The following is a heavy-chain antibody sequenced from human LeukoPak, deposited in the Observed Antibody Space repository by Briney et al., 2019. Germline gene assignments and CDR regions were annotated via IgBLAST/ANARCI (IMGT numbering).Heavy chain of an antibody. Sequence: GGPLRLSCAASGFIFSSYGMHWVRQAPGKGVEGVAFIRYDGSNKYYEDSVKGRFTISRDNSKNTLYLQMNSLRAEDTAVYYCAKEHRRCSGGSCYPNNDYWGQGTLVTVSS. V-gene: IGHV3-30*02. CDR3: AKEHRRCSGGSCYPNNDY. CDR2: IRYDGSNK. J-gene: IGHJ4*02. CDR1: GFIFSSYG. D-gene: IGHD2-15*01.